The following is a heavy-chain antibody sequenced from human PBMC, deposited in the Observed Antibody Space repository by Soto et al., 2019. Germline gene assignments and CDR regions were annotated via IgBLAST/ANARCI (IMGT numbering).Heavy chain of an antibody. V-gene: IGHV4-59*01. J-gene: IGHJ4*02. D-gene: IGHD4-17*01. CDR3: AREGDYGDYSL. Sequence: SGSLSLTCAVSGGCISSYYVSWIRQPPGKGLEWIGYIYYSGSTNYNPSLKGRATISVDTSKNQFSLKLSSVTAADTAVYYCAREGDYGDYSLWGQGTLVTVSS. CDR1: GGCISSYY. CDR2: IYYSGST.